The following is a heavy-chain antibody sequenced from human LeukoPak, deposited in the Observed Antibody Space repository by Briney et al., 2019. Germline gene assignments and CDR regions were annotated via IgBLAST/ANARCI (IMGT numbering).Heavy chain of an antibody. CDR1: GASISSSTYY. D-gene: IGHD6-13*01. V-gene: IGHV4-39*01. CDR3: AGRPAAF. Sequence: PSETLSLTCTVSGASISSSTYYWGWIRQPPGKGLEWIGSIYSSGITYCNPSLKSRVTIFADTSKNQVSLQLSSVTAADTAVYYCAGRPAAFWGQGTLVTVSS. J-gene: IGHJ4*02. CDR2: IYSSGIT.